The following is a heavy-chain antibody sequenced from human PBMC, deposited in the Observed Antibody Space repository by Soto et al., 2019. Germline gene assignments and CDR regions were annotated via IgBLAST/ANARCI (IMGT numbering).Heavy chain of an antibody. CDR2: INHSGST. J-gene: IGHJ6*03. V-gene: IGHV4-34*01. D-gene: IGHD3-3*01. Sequence: PSETLSLTCAVYGGSFSGYYWSWIRQPPGKGLEWIGEINHSGSTNYNPSLKSRVTISVDTSKNQFSLKLSSVTAADTAVYYCARIPTIFGVVRPKRSYYMDVWGKGTTVTVSS. CDR1: GGSFSGYY. CDR3: ARIPTIFGVVRPKRSYYMDV.